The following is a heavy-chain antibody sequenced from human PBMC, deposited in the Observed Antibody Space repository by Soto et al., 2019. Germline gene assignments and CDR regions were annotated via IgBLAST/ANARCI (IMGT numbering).Heavy chain of an antibody. CDR3: ARVSDFWSGSNYYYYYMDV. Sequence: LSLTCAASGFTFSSYWMHWVRQAPGKGLVWVSRINSDGSSTSYADSVKGRFTISRDNAKNTLYLQMNSLRAEDTAVYYCARVSDFWSGSNYYYYYMDVWGKGTTVTVSS. V-gene: IGHV3-74*01. CDR1: GFTFSSYW. J-gene: IGHJ6*03. CDR2: INSDGSST. D-gene: IGHD3-3*01.